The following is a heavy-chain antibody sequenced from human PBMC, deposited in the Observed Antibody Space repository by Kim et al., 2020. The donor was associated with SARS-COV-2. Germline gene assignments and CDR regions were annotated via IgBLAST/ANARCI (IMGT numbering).Heavy chain of an antibody. CDR1: GYTFINYA. Sequence: ASVKVSCKASGYTFINYAMHWVRQAPGQRPEWMAWINPANGNTRYSQNFQGRVTTTRDTSATTVYMELTALRSEDTAVYYCARGQYGSMSNNWFDSWGQGVLVTVSS. J-gene: IGHJ5*01. D-gene: IGHD3-10*01. V-gene: IGHV1-3*01. CDR3: ARGQYGSMSNNWFDS. CDR2: INPANGNT.